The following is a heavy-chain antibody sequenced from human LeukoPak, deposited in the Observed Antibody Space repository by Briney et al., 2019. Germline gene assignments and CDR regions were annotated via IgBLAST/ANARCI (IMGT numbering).Heavy chain of an antibody. Sequence: ASVKVSCKASGYTFTSYGISWVRQAPGQGLEWMGWISGYNGNTNYAQKVQDRVTMTTDTSTSTVYMELRSLRSDDTALYFCARDFSNFSYGTWFDPWGQGTLVTVSS. D-gene: IGHD1-1*01. CDR2: ISGYNGNT. J-gene: IGHJ5*02. CDR1: GYTFTSYG. CDR3: ARDFSNFSYGTWFDP. V-gene: IGHV1-18*01.